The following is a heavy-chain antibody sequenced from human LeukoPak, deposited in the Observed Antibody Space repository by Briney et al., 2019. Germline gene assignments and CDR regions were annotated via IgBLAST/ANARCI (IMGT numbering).Heavy chain of an antibody. Sequence: AGGSLRLSCAASGFTFSSYAMSWVRQAPWKGLEWVSSISSSSSYIDYADSVKGRFTISRDNAKNSLYLQMNSLKIEDTAVYYCATGGYYLPYWGQGTLVTVSS. V-gene: IGHV3-21*03. CDR2: ISSSSSYI. CDR1: GFTFSSYA. D-gene: IGHD3-3*01. CDR3: ATGGYYLPY. J-gene: IGHJ4*02.